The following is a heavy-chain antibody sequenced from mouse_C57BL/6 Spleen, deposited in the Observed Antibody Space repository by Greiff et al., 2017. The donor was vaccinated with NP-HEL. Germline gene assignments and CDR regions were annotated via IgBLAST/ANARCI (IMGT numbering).Heavy chain of an antibody. J-gene: IGHJ3*01. CDR2: ISDGGSYT. Sequence: EVKVVESGGGLVKPGGSLKLSCAASGFTFSSYAMSWVRQTPEQRLEWVATISDGGSYTYYPDNVKGRFTISRDNAKNNLYLQMSHLKSEDTAMYYCAGHSNFAWFAYWGQGTLVTVSA. V-gene: IGHV5-4*03. D-gene: IGHD2-5*01. CDR3: AGHSNFAWFAY. CDR1: GFTFSSYA.